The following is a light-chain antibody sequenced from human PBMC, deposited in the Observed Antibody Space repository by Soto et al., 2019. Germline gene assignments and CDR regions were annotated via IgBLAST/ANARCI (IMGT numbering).Light chain of an antibody. Sequence: QSALTQPHSVSGSPGQSVTISCTGTSSDVGGYSYVSWYQQHPGKAPELIIYDVTERPSGVPDRFSGSKSGNTASLTISGLQAEDEADDYCCSYTGSYSDVFGIGTKLTVL. V-gene: IGLV2-11*01. CDR1: SSDVGGYSY. CDR2: DVT. CDR3: CSYTGSYSDV. J-gene: IGLJ1*01.